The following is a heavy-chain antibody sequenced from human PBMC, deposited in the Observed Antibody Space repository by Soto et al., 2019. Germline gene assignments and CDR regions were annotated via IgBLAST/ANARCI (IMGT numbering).Heavy chain of an antibody. CDR2: IIPIFDTA. Sequence: QVQLVQSGAEVKKPGSSVKVSCKTSGGTFSSYAISWVRQAPGQGLEWMGGIIPIFDTANYAQKFQGRVPITADESRRPAYMELSSLRSDDTAVYYGVRPDGMRPGGDYADRDGPDVGAQGATVTVSS. CDR3: VRPDGMRPGGDYADRDGPDV. V-gene: IGHV1-69*12. J-gene: IGHJ6*02. CDR1: GGTFSSYA. D-gene: IGHD3-16*01.